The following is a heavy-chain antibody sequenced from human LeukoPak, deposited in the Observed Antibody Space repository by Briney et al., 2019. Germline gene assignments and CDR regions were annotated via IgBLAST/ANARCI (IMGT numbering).Heavy chain of an antibody. CDR3: ARDGGRVRYFDWSPGAFDI. D-gene: IGHD3-9*01. Sequence: SETLSLTCTVSGGSISSSSYYWGWIRQPPGKGLEWIGSIYYSGSTYYNPSLKSRVTISVDTSKNQFSLKLSSVTAADTAVYYCARDGGRVRYFDWSPGAFDIWGQGTMVTVSS. CDR1: GGSISSSSYY. V-gene: IGHV4-39*07. CDR2: IYYSGST. J-gene: IGHJ3*02.